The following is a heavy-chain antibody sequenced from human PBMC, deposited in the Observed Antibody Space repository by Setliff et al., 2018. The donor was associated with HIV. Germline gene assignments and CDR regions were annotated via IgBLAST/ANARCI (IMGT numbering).Heavy chain of an antibody. J-gene: IGHJ4*02. CDR1: GGSISSSTYY. V-gene: IGHV4-39*01. CDR3: ARRDGYSYGFYFDY. Sequence: PSETLSLTCTVSGGSISSSTYYWGWIRQPPGKGLGWIGTIYYSGSTYYNPSLKSQLTISVDTSKNQFSLKLSSVTAADTAVYYCARRDGYSYGFYFDYWGQGTLVTVSS. D-gene: IGHD5-18*01. CDR2: IYYSGST.